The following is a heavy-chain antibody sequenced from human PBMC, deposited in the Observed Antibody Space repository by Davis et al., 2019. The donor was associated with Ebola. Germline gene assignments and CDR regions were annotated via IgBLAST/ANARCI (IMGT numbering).Heavy chain of an antibody. CDR2: IKQDGSEK. D-gene: IGHD2-8*02. CDR1: GFTFSSYW. CDR3: ARDRGYCSGGACYRLLDY. V-gene: IGHV3-7*01. Sequence: GESLKISCAVSGFTFSSYWMNWVRQAPGKGLEWVAIIKQDGSEKYYVDSVKGQFTISRDNAKNSLFLQMDSLRAEDTAVYYCARDRGYCSGGACYRLLDYWGQGTLVTVSS. J-gene: IGHJ4*02.